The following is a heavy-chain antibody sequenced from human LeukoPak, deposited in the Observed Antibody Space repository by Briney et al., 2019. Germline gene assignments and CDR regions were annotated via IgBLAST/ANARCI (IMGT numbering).Heavy chain of an antibody. CDR2: ISYDGSNK. V-gene: IGHV3-30-3*01. CDR1: GYTFSSYA. Sequence: TGGSLRLTCAASGYTFSSYAMHWVRQAPGKGLEWVAVISYDGSNKYYADSVKGRFTISRDNSKNTLYLQMNSLRAEDTAVYYCAKGLGVGVYEAFDIWGQGTMVTVSS. CDR3: AKGLGVGVYEAFDI. D-gene: IGHD3-3*01. J-gene: IGHJ3*02.